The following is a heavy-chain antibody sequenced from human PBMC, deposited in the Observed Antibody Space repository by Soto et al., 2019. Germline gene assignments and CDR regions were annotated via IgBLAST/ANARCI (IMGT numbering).Heavy chain of an antibody. V-gene: IGHV1-8*01. Sequence: QVQLVQSGAEVKKPGASVKVSCKASGYTFTSYDINWVRQATGQGLEWMGWMNPNSGNTGYAQKFQGRVTMTRNTSISTAYMELSSLRSEDTAVYYCARRVRPTMVRGVMSPEYYYYMDVWGKGTTVTVSS. CDR2: MNPNSGNT. CDR3: ARRVRPTMVRGVMSPEYYYYMDV. CDR1: GYTFTSYD. J-gene: IGHJ6*03. D-gene: IGHD3-10*01.